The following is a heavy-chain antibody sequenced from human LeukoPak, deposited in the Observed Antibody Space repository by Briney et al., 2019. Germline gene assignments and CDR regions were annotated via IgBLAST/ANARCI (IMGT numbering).Heavy chain of an antibody. J-gene: IGHJ5*02. CDR3: ASCSGGSCYSGFDP. CDR1: GYTFTSYG. CDR2: ISAYNGNT. D-gene: IGHD2-15*01. Sequence: ASVKVSCKASGYTFTSYGISWVRQAPGQGLERMGWISAYNGNTNYAQKLQGRVTMTTDTSTSTAYMELRSLRSDDTAVYYCASCSGGSCYSGFDPWGQGTLVTVSS. V-gene: IGHV1-18*01.